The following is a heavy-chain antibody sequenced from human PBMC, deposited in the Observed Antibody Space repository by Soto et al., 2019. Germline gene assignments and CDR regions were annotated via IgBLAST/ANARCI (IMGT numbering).Heavy chain of an antibody. V-gene: IGHV4-31*03. Sequence: SETLSLTCTVSGGSISSGGYYWSWIRQHPGKGLEWIGYIYYSGSTYYNPSLKSRVTISVDTSKNQFSLKLSSVTAADTAVYYCARAPGLWFGELLSYPNYYYGMDVWGQGTTVTVSS. D-gene: IGHD3-10*01. J-gene: IGHJ6*02. CDR3: ARAPGLWFGELLSYPNYYYGMDV. CDR1: GGSISSGGYY. CDR2: IYYSGST.